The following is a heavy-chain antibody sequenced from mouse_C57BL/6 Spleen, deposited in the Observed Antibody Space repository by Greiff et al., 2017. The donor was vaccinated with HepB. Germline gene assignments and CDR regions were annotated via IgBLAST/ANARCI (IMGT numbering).Heavy chain of an antibody. CDR1: GFTFSSYA. Sequence: EVKVVESGGGLVKPGGSLKLSCAASGFTFSSYAMSWVRQTPEKRLEWVATISDGGSYTYYPDNVKGRFTISRDNAKNNLYLQMSHLKSEDTAMYYCAREDYYGRYWYFDVWGTVTTVTVSS. CDR3: AREDYYGRYWYFDV. D-gene: IGHD1-1*01. CDR2: ISDGGSYT. J-gene: IGHJ1*03. V-gene: IGHV5-4*01.